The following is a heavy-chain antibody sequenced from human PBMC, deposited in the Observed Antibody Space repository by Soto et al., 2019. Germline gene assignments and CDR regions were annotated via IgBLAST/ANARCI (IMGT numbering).Heavy chain of an antibody. CDR2: IYPGDSDT. CDR3: SKSRTKGGGYIFFDP. V-gene: IGHV5-51*01. Sequence: GESLKISCQGSGYSFTSYWIGWVRQMPGKGLEWMGIIYPGDSDTRYSPSFQGQVTISADKSISTAYLQWSSLKASDTAMYYCSKSRTKGGGYIFFDPWGQEPLVTVSS. D-gene: IGHD2-8*01. CDR1: GYSFTSYW. J-gene: IGHJ5*02.